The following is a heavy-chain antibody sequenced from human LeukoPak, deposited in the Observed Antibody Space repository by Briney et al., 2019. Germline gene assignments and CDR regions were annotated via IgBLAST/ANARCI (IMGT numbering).Heavy chain of an antibody. Sequence: GGSLRLSCAASGFTVSSKYINWVRQAPGKGLEGVSVIYGSTSADYADSVKGRFTISRDNSMNTVYLQINSLRADDTAIYYCARLNFGDDYWGQGTLVAVSS. D-gene: IGHD4-17*01. CDR3: ARLNFGDDY. CDR2: IYGSTSA. V-gene: IGHV3-66*01. CDR1: GFTVSSKY. J-gene: IGHJ4*02.